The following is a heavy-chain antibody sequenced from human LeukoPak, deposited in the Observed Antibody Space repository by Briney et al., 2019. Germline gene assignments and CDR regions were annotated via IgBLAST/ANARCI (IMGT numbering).Heavy chain of an antibody. CDR3: ARYSSSWYFPYYFDY. J-gene: IGHJ4*02. CDR2: ISAYNGNT. V-gene: IGHV1-18*01. Sequence: ASVKVSCKASGYTFTSHGISWVRQAPGQGLEWMGWISAYNGNTNYAQKLQGRVTMTTDTSTSTAYMELRCLGSDDTAVYYCARYSSSWYFPYYFDYWGQGTLVTVSS. CDR1: GYTFTSHG. D-gene: IGHD6-13*01.